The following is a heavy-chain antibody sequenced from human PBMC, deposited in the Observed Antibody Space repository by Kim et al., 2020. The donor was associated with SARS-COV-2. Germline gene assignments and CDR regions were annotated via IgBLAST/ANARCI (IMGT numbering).Heavy chain of an antibody. Sequence: ADSVKGRFTISRDNSKNTLYLQMNRLRAEDTAVYYCAREGDIAVAGTSLDYWGQGTLVTVSS. V-gene: IGHV3-30*07. CDR3: AREGDIAVAGTSLDY. D-gene: IGHD6-19*01. J-gene: IGHJ4*02.